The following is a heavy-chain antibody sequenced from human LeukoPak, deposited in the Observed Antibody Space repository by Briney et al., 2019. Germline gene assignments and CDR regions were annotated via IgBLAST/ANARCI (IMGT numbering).Heavy chain of an antibody. CDR2: INHSGST. CDR3: ARADAPDMVRGVIVYFDY. V-gene: IGHV4-34*01. D-gene: IGHD3-10*01. Sequence: SETLSLTCAVYGGSFSGYYWSWIRQPPGKGLEWIGEINHSGSTNYSPSLKSRVTISVDTSKNQFSLKLSSVTAADTAVYYCARADAPDMVRGVIVYFDYWGQGTLVTVSS. J-gene: IGHJ4*02. CDR1: GGSFSGYY.